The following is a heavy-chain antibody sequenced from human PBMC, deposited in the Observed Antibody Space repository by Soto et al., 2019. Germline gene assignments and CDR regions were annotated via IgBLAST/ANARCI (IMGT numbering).Heavy chain of an antibody. D-gene: IGHD1-26*01. CDR2: IYYSGSA. CDR1: GGSISSGGYY. V-gene: IGHV4-31*03. J-gene: IGHJ4*02. CDR3: ARGGGSYYATGNFDY. Sequence: QVQLQESGPGLVKPSQTLSLTCTVSGGSISSGGYYWSWIRQHPGKGLEWIGYIYYSGSAYYNPSLNSRVTISVDTSKNQFSLKLSSVTAADTAVYYCARGGGSYYATGNFDYWGQGTLVTVSS.